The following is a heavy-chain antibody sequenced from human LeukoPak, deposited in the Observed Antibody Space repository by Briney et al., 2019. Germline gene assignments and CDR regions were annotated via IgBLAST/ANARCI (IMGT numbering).Heavy chain of an antibody. V-gene: IGHV3-9*03. Sequence: PGGSLRLSCAASGFTFDDYAMHWVRQAPGKGLEWVSGISWNSGSIGYADSVKGRFTISRDNAKNSLYLQMNSLRAEDMALYYCAKGNGGHFDYWGQGTLVTVSS. CDR3: AKGNGGHFDY. D-gene: IGHD4-23*01. J-gene: IGHJ4*02. CDR2: ISWNSGSI. CDR1: GFTFDDYA.